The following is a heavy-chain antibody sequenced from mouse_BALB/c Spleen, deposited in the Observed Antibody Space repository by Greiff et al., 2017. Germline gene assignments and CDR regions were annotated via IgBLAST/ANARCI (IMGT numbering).Heavy chain of an antibody. D-gene: IGHD2-1*01. V-gene: IGHV1-80*01. J-gene: IGHJ3*01. Sequence: QVQLQQSGAELVRPGSSVKISCKASGYAFSSYWMNWVKQRPGQGLEWIGQIYPGDGDTNYNGKFKGKATLTADKSSSTAYMQLSSLTSEDSAVYFCARDYGNYVGFAYWGQGTLVTVSA. CDR3: ARDYGNYVGFAY. CDR2: IYPGDGDT. CDR1: GYAFSSYW.